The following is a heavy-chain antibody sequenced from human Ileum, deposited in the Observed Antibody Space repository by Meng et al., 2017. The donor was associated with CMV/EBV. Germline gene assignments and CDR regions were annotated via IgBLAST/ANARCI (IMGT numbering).Heavy chain of an antibody. Sequence: GESLKISCAASEFTFSAYWMSWVRQAPGKGLEWVATIKEDGVEKFYVDSVKGRFTISRDNAKNSLYLQMNSLRAEDTAVYYCAREGGSFTSPYYYYGMDVWGQGTTVTVSS. CDR3: AREGGSFTSPYYYYGMDV. CDR1: EFTFSAYW. D-gene: IGHD6-13*01. J-gene: IGHJ6*02. CDR2: IKEDGVEK. V-gene: IGHV3-7*01.